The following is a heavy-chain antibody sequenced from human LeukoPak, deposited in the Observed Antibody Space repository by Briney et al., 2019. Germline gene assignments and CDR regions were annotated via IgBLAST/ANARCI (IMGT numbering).Heavy chain of an antibody. D-gene: IGHD6-13*01. CDR1: GGSISSYY. CDR3: ARALAAAGAVDYFDY. Sequence: SETLSLTCTVSGGSISSYYWSWIRQPPGKGLEWIGYIYYSGSTNYNPSLKSRVTISVDASKNQFSLKLSSVTAADTAVYYCARALAAAGAVDYFDYWGQGTLVTVSS. J-gene: IGHJ4*02. CDR2: IYYSGST. V-gene: IGHV4-59*12.